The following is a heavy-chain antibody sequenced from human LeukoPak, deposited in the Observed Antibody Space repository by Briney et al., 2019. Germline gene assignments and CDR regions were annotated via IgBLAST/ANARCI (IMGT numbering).Heavy chain of an antibody. D-gene: IGHD3-10*01. CDR3: AKDPHVLLWFGELLPDFDY. CDR2: ISGSGGST. J-gene: IGHJ4*02. CDR1: GFTFSSYA. V-gene: IGHV3-23*01. Sequence: GGSLRLSCAASGFTFSSYAMSWVRQAPGKGLEWVSAISGSGGSTYYADSVKGRFTISRGNSKNTLYLQMNSLRAEDTAVYYCAKDPHVLLWFGELLPDFDYWGQGTLVTVSS.